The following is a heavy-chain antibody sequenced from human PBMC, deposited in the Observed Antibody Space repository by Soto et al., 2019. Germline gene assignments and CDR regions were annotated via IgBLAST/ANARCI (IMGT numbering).Heavy chain of an antibody. CDR3: ARVPNVLRYFDWLGRPFDP. CDR2: INAGNGNT. D-gene: IGHD3-9*01. V-gene: IGHV1-3*01. J-gene: IGHJ5*02. CDR1: GYTFTSYA. Sequence: QVQLVQSGAEVKKPGASVKVSCKASGYTFTSYAMHWVRQAPGQRLEWMGWINAGNGNTKYSQKFQGRVTITRDTSASTAYMELSSLRSEDTAVYYCARVPNVLRYFDWLGRPFDPWGQGTLVTVSS.